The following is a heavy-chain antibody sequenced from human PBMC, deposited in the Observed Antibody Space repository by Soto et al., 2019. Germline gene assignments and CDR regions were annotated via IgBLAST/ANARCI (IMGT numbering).Heavy chain of an antibody. CDR1: GGTFSSYA. D-gene: IGHD2-15*01. CDR2: IIPIFGTA. V-gene: IGHV1-69*06. CDR3: ARGPRLETGFRWGGGNRQDNWFDP. Sequence: SVKVSCKASGGTFSSYAISWVRQAPGQGLEWMGGIIPIFGTANYAQKFQGRVTITADKSTSTAYMELSSLRSEDTAMYYCARGPRLETGFRWGGGNRQDNWFDPWGQGTLVTVSS. J-gene: IGHJ5*02.